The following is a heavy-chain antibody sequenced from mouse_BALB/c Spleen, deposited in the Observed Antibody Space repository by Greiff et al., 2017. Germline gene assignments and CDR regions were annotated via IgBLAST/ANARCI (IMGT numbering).Heavy chain of an antibody. Sequence: ESGPGLVKPSQSLSLTCSVTGYSITSGDYWNGIRQFPGNKLEWRGYISYDGSNNYNQSLKNRISMTRDTSTNKFFLKLNSVTTEDTATYYCATYYDYVWYFDVWGAGTTVTVSS. D-gene: IGHD2-4*01. CDR2: ISYDGSN. CDR3: ATYYDYVWYFDV. J-gene: IGHJ1*01. V-gene: IGHV3-6*02. CDR1: GYSITSGDY.